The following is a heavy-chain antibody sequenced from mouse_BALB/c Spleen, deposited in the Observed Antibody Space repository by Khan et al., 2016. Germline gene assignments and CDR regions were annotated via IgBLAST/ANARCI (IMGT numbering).Heavy chain of an antibody. CDR2: IRHKANGYRT. J-gene: IGHJ3*01. V-gene: IGHV7-3*02. Sequence: EVELVESGGGLVQPGGSLRLSCATSGFTFTDYYMSWVRQTPGKELEWLGVIRHKANGYRTEYSASVKGRFTISRHNAQSILYRQMNTLRAEDSATYYCARDWFAYWGQGTLITISA. CDR3: ARDWFAY. CDR1: GFTFTDYY.